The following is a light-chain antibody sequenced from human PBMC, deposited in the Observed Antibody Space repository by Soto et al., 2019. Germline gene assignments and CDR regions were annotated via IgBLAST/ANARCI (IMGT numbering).Light chain of an antibody. Sequence: DLQMTKSRSNLSASLGVRVTITCRACQSISSWLAWYQQQPGKAPKRLIYAASSLQSGVPSRFSGTGSGTEFTLTSSSLQPEDFATYFCLQHKSYPVTFGQGTKVEI. CDR3: LQHKSYPVT. J-gene: IGKJ1*01. CDR1: QSISSW. CDR2: AAS. V-gene: IGKV1-5*01.